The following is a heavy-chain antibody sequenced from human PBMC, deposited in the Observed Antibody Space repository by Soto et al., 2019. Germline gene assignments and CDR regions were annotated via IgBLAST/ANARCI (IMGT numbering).Heavy chain of an antibody. CDR2: IYHSGST. J-gene: IGHJ5*02. CDR1: GGSISSANW. D-gene: IGHD1-26*01. V-gene: IGHV4-4*02. Sequence: SETLSLTCAVSGGSISSANWWTWVRQPPGKGLEWIGEIYHSGSTNYNPSLKSRVTISVDKSKNQFSLKLSSVTAADTAVYYCARGEVTVTYWFDPWGQGTLVTVSS. CDR3: ARGEVTVTYWFDP.